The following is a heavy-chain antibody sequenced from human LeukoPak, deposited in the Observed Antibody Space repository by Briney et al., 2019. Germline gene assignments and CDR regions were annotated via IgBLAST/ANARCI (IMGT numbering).Heavy chain of an antibody. D-gene: IGHD6-19*01. CDR3: AKHQSSPYSSGWYPFDY. CDR1: GFTFSGYA. J-gene: IGHJ4*02. Sequence: GGSLRLSCAASGFTFSGYAMSWVREAPGKGLEWVSAISGSGGSTYYADSVKGRFTISRDNSKNTLYLQMNSLRAEDTAVYYCAKHQSSPYSSGWYPFDYWGQGTLVTVSS. CDR2: ISGSGGST. V-gene: IGHV3-23*01.